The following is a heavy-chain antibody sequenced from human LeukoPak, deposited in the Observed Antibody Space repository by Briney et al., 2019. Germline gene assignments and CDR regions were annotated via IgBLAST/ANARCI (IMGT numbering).Heavy chain of an antibody. CDR2: IFYSGST. Sequence: SETLSLTCTVSGGSISSYYWSWIRQPPGKGLEWIGYIFYSGSTNYNPSLKSRVTISVDTSKNQFSLKLSSVTAADTAVYYCARETSQKGAHYMDVWGKGTTVTISS. J-gene: IGHJ6*03. V-gene: IGHV4-59*01. CDR1: GGSISSYY. D-gene: IGHD3-16*01. CDR3: ARETSQKGAHYMDV.